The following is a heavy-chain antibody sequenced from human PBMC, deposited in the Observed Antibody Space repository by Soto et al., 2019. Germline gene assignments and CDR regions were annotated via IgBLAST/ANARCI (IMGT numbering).Heavy chain of an antibody. CDR3: ARGRYGDY. J-gene: IGHJ4*02. D-gene: IGHD1-1*01. V-gene: IGHV1-18*01. Sequence: QVHLVQSGAEVKKPGASVKVSCKGSGYAFTTYGITWVRQAPGQGLEWMGWISAHNGNTNYAQKLQGRVTVTRATSTSTAYMELRRLRSDDTAVSYCARGRYGDYWGQGALVTVSS. CDR2: ISAHNGNT. CDR1: GYAFTTYG.